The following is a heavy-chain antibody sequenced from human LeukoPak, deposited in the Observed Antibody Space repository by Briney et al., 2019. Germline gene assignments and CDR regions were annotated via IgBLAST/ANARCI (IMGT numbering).Heavy chain of an antibody. Sequence: GSLRLSCAASGFTFSSYAMSCVRQAPGKGLEWVSGISGGGGNTYYADSVKGRFTISRDNSKNTLYLQMNSLRAEDTAVYYCAKNSGHLGYYYMDVWGKGTTVTVSS. J-gene: IGHJ6*03. CDR2: ISGGGGNT. CDR1: GFTFSSYA. V-gene: IGHV3-23*01. CDR3: AKNSGHLGYYYMDV.